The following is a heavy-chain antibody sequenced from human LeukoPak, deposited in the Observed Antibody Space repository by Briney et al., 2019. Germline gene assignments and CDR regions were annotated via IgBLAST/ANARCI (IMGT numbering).Heavy chain of an antibody. CDR2: IIPIFGTA. D-gene: IGHD6-19*01. J-gene: IGHJ4*02. CDR3: ARAPLYSSGWYYFDS. CDR1: GGTFSSYA. V-gene: IGHV1-69*13. Sequence: GASVKVSCKASGGTFSSYAISWVRQAPGQGLEWMGGIIPIFGTANYAQKFQGRVTITADESTSTAYMELSSLRSEDTAVYYCARAPLYSSGWYYFDSGARGPLVPVS.